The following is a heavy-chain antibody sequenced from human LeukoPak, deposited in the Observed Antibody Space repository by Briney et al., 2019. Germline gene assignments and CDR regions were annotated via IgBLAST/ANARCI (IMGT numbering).Heavy chain of an antibody. D-gene: IGHD3-16*01. CDR1: GFTFSSYS. V-gene: IGHV3-21*01. CDR3: ASISAFGGVSDY. CDR2: ISSSSSYI. Sequence: GGSLRLSCAASGFTFSSYSMNWVRQAPGKGLEWVSSISSSSSYIYYADSVKGRFTISRDNAKNSLYLQMNSLRAEDTAVYYCASISAFGGVSDYWGQGTLVTVSS. J-gene: IGHJ4*02.